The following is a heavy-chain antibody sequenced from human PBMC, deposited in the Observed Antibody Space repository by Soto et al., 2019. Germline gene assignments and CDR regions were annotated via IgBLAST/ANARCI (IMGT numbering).Heavy chain of an antibody. D-gene: IGHD3-3*01. CDR1: GGTFSSYA. CDR2: IIPIFGTA. V-gene: IGHV1-69*13. J-gene: IGHJ4*02. Sequence: SVRVSCKASGGTFSSYAISWVRQAPGQGLEWMGGIIPIFGTASYAQKFQGRVTITADESTSTAYMELSSLRSEDTAVYYCARDILDEDTVYFDYWGQGTLVTVS. CDR3: ARDILDEDTVYFDY.